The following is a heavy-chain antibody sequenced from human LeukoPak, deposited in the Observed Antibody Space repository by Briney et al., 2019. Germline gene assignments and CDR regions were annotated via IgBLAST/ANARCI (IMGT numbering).Heavy chain of an antibody. J-gene: IGHJ4*02. CDR1: GGSFSGYY. V-gene: IGHV4-34*01. CDR3: ARGEQLWSDRGFGY. CDR2: ISHSGST. D-gene: IGHD5-18*01. Sequence: SETLSLTCAVYGGSFSGYYWSWIRQPPGKGLEWIGEISHSGSTNYNPSHKSRVTISVDTSKNQFSLKLSSVTAADTAVYYCARGEQLWSDRGFGYWGQGTLVTVSS.